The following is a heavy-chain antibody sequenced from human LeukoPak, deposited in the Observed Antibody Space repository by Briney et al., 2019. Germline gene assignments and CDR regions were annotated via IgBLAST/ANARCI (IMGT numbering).Heavy chain of an antibody. J-gene: IGHJ4*02. CDR2: IKQDGSEK. V-gene: IGHV3-7*01. CDR3: ARVGGRYSPLGY. CDR1: GFTFSSYW. Sequence: TGGSLRLSCAASGFTFSSYWMSWVRQAPGKGLEWVANIKQDGSEKYYVDSVKDRFTISRDNDKNSLFLQMTSLRAEDTAVYYCARVGGRYSPLGYWGQGTLVTVSS. D-gene: IGHD3-16*02.